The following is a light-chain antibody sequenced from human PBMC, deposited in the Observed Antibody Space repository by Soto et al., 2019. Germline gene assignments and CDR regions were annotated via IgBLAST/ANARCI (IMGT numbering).Light chain of an antibody. J-gene: IGKJ5*01. CDR3: QKRNVWPPVT. Sequence: EIVLTQSPATLSLSPGERATLSCRASPSVTNFLAWYQQKPGQAPRLLIYGAFNRATGIPARFSGSGSGTDFNLTISSLEPEDSAVYYCQKRNVWPPVTFGQGTRLEIK. CDR2: GAF. CDR1: PSVTNF. V-gene: IGKV3-11*01.